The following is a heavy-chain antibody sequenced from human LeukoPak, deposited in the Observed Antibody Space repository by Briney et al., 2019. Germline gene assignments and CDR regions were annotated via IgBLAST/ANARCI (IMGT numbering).Heavy chain of an antibody. V-gene: IGHV3-21*01. J-gene: IGHJ4*02. CDR2: ISSSSTYI. CDR3: ARVVPAAEGLS. Sequence: GGSLRLSCAASGFTFSSYSMNWVRQAPGKGLEWVSSISSSSTYIYYADSVKGRFTISRDNAKNSLYLQMNSLRAEDTAVYYCARVVPAAEGLSWGQGTLVTVSS. CDR1: GFTFSSYS. D-gene: IGHD2-2*01.